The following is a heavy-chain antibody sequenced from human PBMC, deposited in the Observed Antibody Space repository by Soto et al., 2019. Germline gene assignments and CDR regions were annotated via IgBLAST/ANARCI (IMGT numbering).Heavy chain of an antibody. CDR1: GFTFSDYY. CDR2: ISTTSSTI. Sequence: GGSLRLSCAASGFTFSDYYISWIRQAPGKGLEWLSYISTTSSTIYYADSVRGRFAISGDSAKNSLYLQMNSLRGEDTAVYYCARGTVVRIATSAFDIWGQGTMVTVSS. J-gene: IGHJ3*02. D-gene: IGHD2-21*01. CDR3: ARGTVVRIATSAFDI. V-gene: IGHV3-11*01.